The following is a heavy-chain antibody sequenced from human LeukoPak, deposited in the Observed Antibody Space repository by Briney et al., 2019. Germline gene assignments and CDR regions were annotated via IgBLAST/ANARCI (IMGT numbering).Heavy chain of an antibody. CDR3: ARGAKKILSLGEYPGDVFDI. CDR2: ISYDGNKK. Sequence: GGSLRLSCTASGFTFSNFVMHWVRQPPGKGLQWVTEISYDGNKKTYVDSVKGRFTISRDNSKNTLYLQMNSLRDEDTAVYYCARGAKKILSLGEYPGDVFDIGGKGKMVSVS. D-gene: IGHD3-16*01. CDR1: GFTFSNFV. V-gene: IGHV3-30-3*01. J-gene: IGHJ3*02.